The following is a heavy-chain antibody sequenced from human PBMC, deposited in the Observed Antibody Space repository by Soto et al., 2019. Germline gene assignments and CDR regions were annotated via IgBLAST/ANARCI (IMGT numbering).Heavy chain of an antibody. CDR3: ARDTYYSDNTNYHLFDY. Sequence: EVQLVESGGGLIQPGGSLRLSCAASGFTVSSSYMSWVRQAPGKGLEWVSLIYSGGTTHYADSVKGRFTISRHKSNNTLYLQMNSLRAEDTAVYYCARDTYYSDNTNYHLFDYWGQGTLVTVSS. J-gene: IGHJ4*02. V-gene: IGHV3-53*01. CDR2: IYSGGTT. CDR1: GFTVSSSY. D-gene: IGHD3-22*01.